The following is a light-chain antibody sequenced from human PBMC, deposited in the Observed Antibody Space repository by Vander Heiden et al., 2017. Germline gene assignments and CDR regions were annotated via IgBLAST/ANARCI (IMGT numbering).Light chain of an antibody. V-gene: IGLV3-1*01. J-gene: IGLJ1*01. CDR1: NWCNSY. CDR3: QAWDSYTAPYV. Sequence: SYELTQPPSVSVSPRQTARITCTGENWCNSYAYWYQQRPGQSPVLVIYQDTKRPAGIPERFSGSNSGNTATLTITGTQTMHEADYYCQAWDSYTAPYVFGSGTTLIVL. CDR2: QDT.